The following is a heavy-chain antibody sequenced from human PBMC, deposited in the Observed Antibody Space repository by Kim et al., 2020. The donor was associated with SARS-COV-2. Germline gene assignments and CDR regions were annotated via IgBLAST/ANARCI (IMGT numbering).Heavy chain of an antibody. D-gene: IGHD3-22*01. CDR2: MNINTGNT. CDR3: ARCDDDSSGSNNFVY. J-gene: IGHJ4*02. V-gene: IGHV1-8*02. Sequence: ASVKVSCKASGYTFTNYDMNWVRQAAGQGLEWMGWMNINTGNTTYAQNFQGRVTMTMNKSVSTAYMELSSLRADDTAVYYCARCDDDSSGSNNFVYGDQG. CDR1: GYTFTNYD.